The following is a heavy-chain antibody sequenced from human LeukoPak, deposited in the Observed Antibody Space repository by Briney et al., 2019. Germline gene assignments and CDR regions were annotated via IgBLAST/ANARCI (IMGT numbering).Heavy chain of an antibody. V-gene: IGHV4-39*07. CDR1: GGSISSTNYY. CDR3: ARTGSRFRPYFDY. J-gene: IGHJ4*02. D-gene: IGHD2-21*01. CDR2: ISYSGGT. Sequence: SETLSLTCTVSGGSISSTNYYWGWIRQPPGKGLEWIGSISYSGGTYYNPSLKSRVTISVDTSKNQFSLKLSSVTAADTAVYYCARTGSRFRPYFDYWGQGTLVTVSS.